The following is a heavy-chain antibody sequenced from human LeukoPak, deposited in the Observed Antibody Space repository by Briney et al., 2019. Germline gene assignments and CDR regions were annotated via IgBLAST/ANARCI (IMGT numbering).Heavy chain of an antibody. CDR3: ARVAAGYSVNYFDY. D-gene: IGHD4-23*01. Sequence: GGSLRLSCAASGFTFSSYWMNWARQPPGKGLEWISYINSGSSTIYYADSVEGRFTISRDSAKNSLYLQMNSLRDEDTAVYYCARVAAGYSVNYFDYWGQGTLVTVSS. CDR2: INSGSSTI. V-gene: IGHV3-48*02. J-gene: IGHJ4*02. CDR1: GFTFSSYW.